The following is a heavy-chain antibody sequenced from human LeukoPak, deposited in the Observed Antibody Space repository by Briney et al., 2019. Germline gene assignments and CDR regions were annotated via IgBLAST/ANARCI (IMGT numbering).Heavy chain of an antibody. J-gene: IGHJ4*02. CDR1: GFSFTDYP. D-gene: IGHD5-24*01. Sequence: GGALRLSCATSGFSFTDYPMNWFRQSPGKGLDWISNIRTTAEGAKYAYYADSVKGRVTISRDDGKNTLYLHMNSLRDDDTFFYQAEDGIRDAFDYWGQGILVTVSS. CDR3: EDGIRDAFDY. CDR2: IRTTAEGAKYA. V-gene: IGHV3-48*02.